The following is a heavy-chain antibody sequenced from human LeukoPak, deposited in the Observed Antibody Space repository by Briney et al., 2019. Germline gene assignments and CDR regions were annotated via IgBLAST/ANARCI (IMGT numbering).Heavy chain of an antibody. V-gene: IGHV3-15*07. CDR2: IKSNTDGGTT. Sequence: PGGSLRLSCAASGFTFNSAWMNWVRQAPGMGLEWVGRIKSNTDGGTTDYAAPVKGRFAISRDDSENTLYLQMNSLKTEGTAVYYCTRTLKGGYFDYWGQGTLVTVSS. J-gene: IGHJ4*02. CDR1: GFTFNSAW. CDR3: TRTLKGGYFDY. D-gene: IGHD2-8*01.